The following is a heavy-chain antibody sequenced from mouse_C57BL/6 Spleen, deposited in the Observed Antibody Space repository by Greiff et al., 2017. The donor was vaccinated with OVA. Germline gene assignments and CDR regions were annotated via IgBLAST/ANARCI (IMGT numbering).Heavy chain of an antibody. J-gene: IGHJ3*01. CDR2: ISDGGSYT. V-gene: IGHV5-4*01. CDR3: ARDYYGPFAY. D-gene: IGHD2-1*01. CDR1: GFTFSSYA. Sequence: EVKLMESGGGLVKPGGSLKLSCAASGFTFSSYAMSWVRQTPEKRLEWVATISDGGSYTYYPDNVKGRFTISRDNAKNNLYLQMSHLKSEDTAMYYCARDYYGPFAYWGQGTLVTVSA.